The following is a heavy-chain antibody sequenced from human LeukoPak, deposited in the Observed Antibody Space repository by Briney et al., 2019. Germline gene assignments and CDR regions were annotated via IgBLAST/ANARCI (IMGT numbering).Heavy chain of an antibody. D-gene: IGHD4-23*01. CDR1: GGSFSGYY. CDR3: ARAYGGRFDY. V-gene: IGHV4-34*01. Sequence: KPSETLSLTCAVYGGSFSGYYWSRIRQPPGEGLEWIGEIDQGGGTNHNPSLKSRVTLSVDRSKSQFSLRLSSVTAADTALYYCARAYGGRFDYWGHGALVTVSS. J-gene: IGHJ4*01. CDR2: IDQGGGT.